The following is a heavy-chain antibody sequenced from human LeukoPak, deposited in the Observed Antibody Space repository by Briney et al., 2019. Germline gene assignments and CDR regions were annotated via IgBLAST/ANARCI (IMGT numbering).Heavy chain of an antibody. CDR2: IIPIFGTA. CDR3: ARVPPAKSRHGWFDP. V-gene: IGHV1-69*13. CDR1: GGTFSSYA. J-gene: IGHJ5*02. Sequence: SVKVSCKASGGTFSSYAISWVRQAPGQGLEWMGGIIPIFGTANYAQKFQGRVTITADESTSTAYMELSSLRSEGTAVYYCARVPPAKSRHGWFDPWGQGTLVTVSS.